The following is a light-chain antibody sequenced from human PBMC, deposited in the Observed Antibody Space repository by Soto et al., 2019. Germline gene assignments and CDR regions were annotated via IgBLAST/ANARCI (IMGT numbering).Light chain of an antibody. CDR2: GAS. Sequence: EIVLTQSPGTLSLSPGERATLSCRASQSVSSSYLAWYQQKPGLAPRLLIFGASSRATGIADRFSGSGSGTDSTLTISRLEPEDFAVYYCQQYGSSPYTFGQGTKLEIK. J-gene: IGKJ2*01. CDR1: QSVSSSY. V-gene: IGKV3-20*01. CDR3: QQYGSSPYT.